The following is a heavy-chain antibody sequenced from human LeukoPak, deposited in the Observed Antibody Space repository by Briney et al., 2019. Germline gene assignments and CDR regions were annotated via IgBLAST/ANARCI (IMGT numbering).Heavy chain of an antibody. D-gene: IGHD3-3*01. J-gene: IGHJ4*02. V-gene: IGHV3-33*01. CDR2: IWYDGSNK. Sequence: PGGSLRLSCAASGFTFSSYGMHWVRQAPGKGLEWVAVIWYDGSNKYYADSVKGRFTISRDNSKNTLYLQMNSLRAEDTAVYYCARGGSGYYFDYWGQGTLVTVSS. CDR3: ARGGSGYYFDY. CDR1: GFTFSSYG.